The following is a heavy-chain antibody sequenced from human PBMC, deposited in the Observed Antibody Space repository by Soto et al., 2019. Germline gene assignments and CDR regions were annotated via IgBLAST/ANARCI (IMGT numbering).Heavy chain of an antibody. CDR2: ITYTGSA. CDR3: VRGFIGYHWYAFDV. Sequence: QVQLQESGPGLVTPSQTLSLTCTVSAGSMYGGGYSCNWIRQLPGRCLEWIGYITYTGSAYQNQSITSRVSLSADTYANQFSLRLTSVTAADTAVYYCVRGFIGYHWYAFDVWGQGTMVTVSS. CDR1: AGSMYGGGYS. D-gene: IGHD5-12*01. J-gene: IGHJ3*01. V-gene: IGHV4-31*03.